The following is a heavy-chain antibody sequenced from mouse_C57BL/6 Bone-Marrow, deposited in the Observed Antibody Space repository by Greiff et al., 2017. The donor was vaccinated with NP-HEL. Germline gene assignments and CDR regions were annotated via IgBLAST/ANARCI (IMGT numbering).Heavy chain of an antibody. J-gene: IGHJ2*01. Sequence: EVHLVESGGDLVKPGGSLKLSCAASGFTFSSYGMSWVRQTPDKRLEWVATISSGGSDTYYPDSVKGRFTISRDNAKNTLYLQMSSLKSEDTAMYYCARAGTFDYWGQGTTLTVSS. CDR2: ISSGGSDT. V-gene: IGHV5-6*01. CDR1: GFTFSSYG. CDR3: ARAGTFDY. D-gene: IGHD3-3*01.